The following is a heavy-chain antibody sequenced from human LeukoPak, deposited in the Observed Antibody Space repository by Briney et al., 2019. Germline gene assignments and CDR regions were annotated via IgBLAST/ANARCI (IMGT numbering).Heavy chain of an antibody. CDR3: AREGGIAAAGTWYWFAP. CDR2: IIPIFGTA. CDR1: GGTFSSYA. Sequence: EASVKVSCKASGGTFSSYAISWVRQAPGQGLEWMGGIIPIFGTANYAHKFTITTDESTSTAYMELSSLRSEDTAAYYCAREGGIAAAGTWYWFAPCGQGTLVTVS. D-gene: IGHD6-13*01. V-gene: IGHV1-69*05. J-gene: IGHJ5*02.